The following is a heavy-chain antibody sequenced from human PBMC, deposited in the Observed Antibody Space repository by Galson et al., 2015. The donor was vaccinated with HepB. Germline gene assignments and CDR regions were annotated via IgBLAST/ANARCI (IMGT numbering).Heavy chain of an antibody. Sequence: SLRLSCAASGFPFSSYGMHWVRQAPGKGLECVAVISYDGSRKYYGDSVKGRFTISRDNAKNTLSLQMNSLTAGDTAVYYCAKERRTGSYSGAPFDIWGRGTVVTASS. CDR2: ISYDGSRK. V-gene: IGHV3-33*06. J-gene: IGHJ3*02. CDR3: AKERRTGSYSGAPFDI. CDR1: GFPFSSYG. D-gene: IGHD1-26*01.